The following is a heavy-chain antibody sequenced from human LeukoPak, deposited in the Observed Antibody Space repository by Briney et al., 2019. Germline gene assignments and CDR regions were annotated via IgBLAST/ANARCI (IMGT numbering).Heavy chain of an antibody. CDR3: ARVGSDSSSWFTYFDY. CDR1: GYTFTSYD. J-gene: IGHJ4*02. CDR2: MNPNSGNT. Sequence: ASVKVSSKASGYTFTSYDINWVRQATGQGLEWMGWMNPNSGNTGYAQKFQGRVTMTRNTSISTAYMELSSLRSEDTAVYYCARVGSDSSSWFTYFDYWGQGTLVTVSS. D-gene: IGHD6-13*01. V-gene: IGHV1-8*01.